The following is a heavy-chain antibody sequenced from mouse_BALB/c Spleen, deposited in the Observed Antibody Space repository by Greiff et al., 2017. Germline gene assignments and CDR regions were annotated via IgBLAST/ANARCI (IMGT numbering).Heavy chain of an antibody. CDR2: IWSGGST. CDR1: GFSLTSYG. D-gene: IGHD1-1*01. Sequence: QVQLKESGPGLVQPSQSLSITCTVSGFSLTSYGVHWVRQSPGKGLEWLGVIWSGGSTDYNAAFISRLSISKDNSKSQAFFKMNSLQANDTAIYYCARDLVAWYFDVWGAGTTVTVSS. CDR3: ARDLVAWYFDV. J-gene: IGHJ1*01. V-gene: IGHV2-2*02.